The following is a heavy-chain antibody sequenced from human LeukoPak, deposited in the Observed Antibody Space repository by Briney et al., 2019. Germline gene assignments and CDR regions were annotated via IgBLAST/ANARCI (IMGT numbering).Heavy chain of an antibody. J-gene: IGHJ4*02. CDR2: ISCDGSNK. D-gene: IGHD3-22*01. Sequence: GGSLRLSCAASGFTFSSYAMHWVRQAPGKGLEWVAVISCDGSNKYYADSVKGRFTISRDNSKNTLYLQMNSLRAEDTAVYYCARDKDSSGYYYSFSYYFDYWGQGTLVTVSS. CDR1: GFTFSSYA. CDR3: ARDKDSSGYYYSFSYYFDY. V-gene: IGHV3-30-3*01.